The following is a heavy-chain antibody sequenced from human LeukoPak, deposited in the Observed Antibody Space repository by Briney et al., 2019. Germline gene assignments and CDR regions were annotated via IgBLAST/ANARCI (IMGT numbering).Heavy chain of an antibody. Sequence: GASVKVSCKASGYTFTSYGISWVRQAPGQGLEWMGGIIPIFGTANYAQKFQGRVTITADESTSTAYMELSSLRSEDTAVYYCARGAQYSYGWSYWGQGTLVTVSS. CDR2: IIPIFGTA. CDR3: ARGAQYSYGWSY. D-gene: IGHD5-18*01. CDR1: GYTFTSYG. J-gene: IGHJ4*02. V-gene: IGHV1-69*13.